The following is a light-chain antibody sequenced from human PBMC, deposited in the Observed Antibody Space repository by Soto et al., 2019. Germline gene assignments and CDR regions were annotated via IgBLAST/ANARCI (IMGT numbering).Light chain of an antibody. J-gene: IGLJ2*01. CDR1: SSDVGSYNL. Sequence: QSVLTQPASVSGSPGQSITISCTGTSSDVGSYNLVSWYQQHPGKAPKLRIYEGSKRPSGVSNRFSGSKSGNTASLTISGLQAEDEADDYCCSYAGSSTVVFGGGTKLTVL. V-gene: IGLV2-23*01. CDR2: EGS. CDR3: CSYAGSSTVV.